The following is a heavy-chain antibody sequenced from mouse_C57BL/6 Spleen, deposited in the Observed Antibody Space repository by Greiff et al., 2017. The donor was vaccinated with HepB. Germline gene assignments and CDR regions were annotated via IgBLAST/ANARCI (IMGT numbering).Heavy chain of an antibody. CDR3: TRGDGYYKFFAY. CDR2: IDPHSGGT. CDR1: GYTFTSYW. Sequence: QVQLQQPGAELVKPGASVKLSCKASGYTFTSYWLHWVKQRPGRGLEWIGRIDPHSGGTKYNEKFKSKATLTVDKPSSTAYMQRSSLTSEDSAVYYCTRGDGYYKFFAYWGQVTLVTVSA. J-gene: IGHJ3*01. D-gene: IGHD2-3*01. V-gene: IGHV1-72*01.